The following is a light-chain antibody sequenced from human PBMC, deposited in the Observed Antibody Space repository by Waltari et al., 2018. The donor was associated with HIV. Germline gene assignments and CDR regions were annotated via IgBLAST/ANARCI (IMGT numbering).Light chain of an antibody. Sequence: QSALTQPPSASGSPGQSVTHSCTGTSSDVGGSKYVSWYQQHPGKAPKLMIYEVNKRPSGVPDRFSGSKSANTASLTVSGLQADDEADYYCNSYAGSNNWVFGGGTKLTVL. CDR3: NSYAGSNNWV. CDR2: EVN. V-gene: IGLV2-8*01. J-gene: IGLJ3*02. CDR1: SSDVGGSKY.